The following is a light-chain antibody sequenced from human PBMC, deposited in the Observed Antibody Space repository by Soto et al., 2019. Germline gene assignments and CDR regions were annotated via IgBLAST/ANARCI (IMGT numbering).Light chain of an antibody. CDR3: QQYNYWSPLT. Sequence: EIVMTQSPDSLSVSLGERATLSCRASQSVSSYLAWYQQKPGQAPRLLIYGASTRATGVPARFSGSGSGTEFNLTIVSLQSEDFAVDDCQQYNYWSPLTFGGGTKVAIK. V-gene: IGKV3-15*01. CDR1: QSVSSY. CDR2: GAS. J-gene: IGKJ4*01.